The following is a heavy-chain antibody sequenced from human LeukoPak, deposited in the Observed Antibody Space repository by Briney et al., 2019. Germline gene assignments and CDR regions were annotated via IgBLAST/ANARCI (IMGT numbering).Heavy chain of an antibody. CDR3: AKVGTVSRLSFLDY. J-gene: IGHJ4*02. V-gene: IGHV3-23*01. Sequence: GGSLRLSCAASGFTFSNYAMSWVRQAPGKGLEWVSAICGTGGSTYYADSVKGRFTITRDNSENTLFLQMSSLRAEDTAVYHCAKVGTVSRLSFLDYGGQGTQVTVSS. D-gene: IGHD4-11*01. CDR2: ICGTGGST. CDR1: GFTFSNYA.